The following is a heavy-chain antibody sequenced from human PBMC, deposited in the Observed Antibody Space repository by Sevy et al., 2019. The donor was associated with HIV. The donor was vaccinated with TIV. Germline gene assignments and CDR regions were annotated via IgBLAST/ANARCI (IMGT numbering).Heavy chain of an antibody. D-gene: IGHD1-26*01. Sequence: SETLSLTCTVSGGSISSSYYYWGWLRQPPGKGLEWIDSFYYSRSTYYYPSLKSRVTISLDTSKNQFSLNLSSVTATDTAVYYCARHRPQWELVGWYFDLWGRGTLVTVSS. V-gene: IGHV4-39*01. CDR3: ARHRPQWELVGWYFDL. CDR2: FYYSRST. CDR1: GGSISSSYYY. J-gene: IGHJ2*01.